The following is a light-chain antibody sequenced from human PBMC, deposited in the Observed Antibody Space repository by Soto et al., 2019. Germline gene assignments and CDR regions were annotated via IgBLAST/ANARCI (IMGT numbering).Light chain of an antibody. CDR1: QSINIY. J-gene: IGKJ4*01. CDR2: GAS. V-gene: IGKV1-39*02. Sequence: SASVGDRVTITCRTSQSINIYLNWYQQKVGEPPRLLIFGASNLQSGVPSRFSGSGVGTDFTLTISRLEPEDFAVYYCRQYGRSLGFAFGGGTKVDI. CDR3: RQYGRSLGFA.